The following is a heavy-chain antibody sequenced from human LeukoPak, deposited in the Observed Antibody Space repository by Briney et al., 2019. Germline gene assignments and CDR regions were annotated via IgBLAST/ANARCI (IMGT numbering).Heavy chain of an antibody. D-gene: IGHD6-19*01. CDR2: ISGSGGST. CDR3: AKDGGWGTFDY. CDR1: GFTFSSYA. J-gene: IGHJ4*02. Sequence: GGSLRLSCAASGFTFSSYAMSWVRQAPGKGLEWDSAISGSGGSTYYADSVKGRFTISRDNSKNTLYLQVNSLRAEDTAVYYCAKDGGWGTFDYWGQGTLVTVSS. V-gene: IGHV3-23*01.